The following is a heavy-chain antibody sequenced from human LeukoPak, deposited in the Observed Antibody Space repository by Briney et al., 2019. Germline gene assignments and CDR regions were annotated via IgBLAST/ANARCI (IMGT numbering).Heavy chain of an antibody. V-gene: IGHV3-64*04. CDR1: GFIFSNYG. D-gene: IGHD3-22*01. J-gene: IGHJ4*02. CDR2: ISSDGDNT. CDR3: AKDRQSRGSLGFDY. Sequence: AGGSLRLSCSPSGFIFSNYGVYWVRQAPGKGLEFVSAISSDGDNTFYADSVKGRFTISRDNSKNTLYVQMNSLRAEDTAVYYCAKDRQSRGSLGFDYWGQGGLVIVSS.